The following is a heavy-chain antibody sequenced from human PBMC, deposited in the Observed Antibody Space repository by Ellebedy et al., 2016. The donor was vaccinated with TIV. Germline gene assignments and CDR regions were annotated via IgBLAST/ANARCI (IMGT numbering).Heavy chain of an antibody. CDR1: GFTFGSFA. D-gene: IGHD5-18*01. V-gene: IGHV3-23*01. CDR3: ATRLGEGIQLWGGFDY. J-gene: IGHJ4*02. CDR2: ITGSGDRT. Sequence: GESLKISCAASGFTFGSFAMRWFRQAPGKGLEWVSAITGSGDRTFYADSVKGRFTISRDNSKNTLHLQMDTLRVEDTAVYYCATRLGEGIQLWGGFDYWGQGTLVTVSS.